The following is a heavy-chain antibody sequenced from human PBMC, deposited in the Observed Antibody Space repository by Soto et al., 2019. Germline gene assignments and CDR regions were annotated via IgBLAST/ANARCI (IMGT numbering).Heavy chain of an antibody. J-gene: IGHJ5*02. CDR1: GCSISSYD. V-gene: IGHV4-59*01. CDR2: IYYSGST. CDR3: AFIPGWDKSDP. D-gene: IGHD1-26*01. Sequence: SETLSLTCTVSGCSISSYDWRWIRQPPGRGMEWIGYIYYSGSTNYNPSLKSRVTISVGTSKNQFSLKLSSLTAARTAVYFCAFIPGWDKSDPCGQGMLVTVSS.